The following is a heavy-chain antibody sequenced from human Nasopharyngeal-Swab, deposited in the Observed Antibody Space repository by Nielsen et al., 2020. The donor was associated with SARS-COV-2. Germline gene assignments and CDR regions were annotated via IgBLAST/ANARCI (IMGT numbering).Heavy chain of an antibody. Sequence: WIRQPPGKGLEWVSVISGSGDSTYYADSVKGRFTISRDNSKNTVYLQMNSLRAEDTAVYYCAKTLGQQLGYYYYYHMDVWGKGTTVTVSS. CDR2: ISGSGDST. J-gene: IGHJ6*03. V-gene: IGHV3-23*01. D-gene: IGHD6-13*01. CDR3: AKTLGQQLGYYYYYHMDV.